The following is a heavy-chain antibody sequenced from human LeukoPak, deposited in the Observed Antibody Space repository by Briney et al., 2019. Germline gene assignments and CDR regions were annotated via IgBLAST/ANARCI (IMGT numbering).Heavy chain of an antibody. V-gene: IGHV3-74*01. CDR1: GFIFSNYW. CDR3: ARAHYMDV. CDR2: IKSDGSST. J-gene: IGHJ6*03. Sequence: GGSLRLSCAASGFIFSNYWMHWVRQAPGEGLVWVSRIKSDGSSTSYADSVKGRFTISRDNAKNTLYLQMNSPRAEDTAVYYCARAHYMDVWGKGTTVTVSS.